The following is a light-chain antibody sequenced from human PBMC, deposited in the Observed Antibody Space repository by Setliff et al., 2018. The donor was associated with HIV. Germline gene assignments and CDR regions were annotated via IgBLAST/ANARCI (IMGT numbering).Light chain of an antibody. CDR1: SSDVGGYNY. V-gene: IGLV2-14*03. CDR2: DVS. Sequence: QSALTQPASVSGSPGQSITISCTGTSSDVGGYNYVSWYQQHPGKAPKFMIYDVSNRPSGVSNRFSGSKSGNTVSLTISGLQAEDEADYYCSSYTSSSTFYVFGTGTKVTVL. CDR3: SSYTSSSTFYV. J-gene: IGLJ1*01.